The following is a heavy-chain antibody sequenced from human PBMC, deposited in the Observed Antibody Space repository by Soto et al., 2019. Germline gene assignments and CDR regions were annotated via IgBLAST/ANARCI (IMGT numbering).Heavy chain of an antibody. CDR1: GYTFPSYG. CDR3: ALGSSRYSLYNFDY. Sequence: ASVKYSCKASGYTFPSYGISCVRHAPVQVLECMGWISSYNGNTDYAQNLQGRVTMTTDTSTTTAYMELRSLRSDDTAVYYCALGSSRYSLYNFDYWGQGTLVTVSS. J-gene: IGHJ4*02. D-gene: IGHD6-13*01. CDR2: ISSYNGNT. V-gene: IGHV1-18*01.